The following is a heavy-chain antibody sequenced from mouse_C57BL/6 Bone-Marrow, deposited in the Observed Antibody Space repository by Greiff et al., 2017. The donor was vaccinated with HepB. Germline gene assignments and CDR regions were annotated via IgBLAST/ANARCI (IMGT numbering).Heavy chain of an antibody. D-gene: IGHD1-1*01. CDR2: IHPNSGST. CDR3: ARCNYYGSSYNAMDY. CDR1: GYTFTSYW. Sequence: VQLQQPGAELVKPGASVKLSCKASGYTFTSYWMHWVKQRPGQGLEWIGMIHPNSGSTNYNEKFKSKATLTVDKSSSTAYMQLSSLTSEDSAVYYCARCNYYGSSYNAMDYWGQGTSVTVSS. J-gene: IGHJ4*01. V-gene: IGHV1-64*01.